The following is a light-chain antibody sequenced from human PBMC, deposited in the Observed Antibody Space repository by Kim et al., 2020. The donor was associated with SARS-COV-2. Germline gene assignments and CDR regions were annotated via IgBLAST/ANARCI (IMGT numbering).Light chain of an antibody. Sequence: DVHWYQHPPGTAPRLLIYGNFNRPSGVPDRFSGSISGTSASLVITGLQPEDEADYYCQSYDSSLTGVVFGGGTKVTVL. CDR1: D. CDR2: GNF. V-gene: IGLV1-40*01. CDR3: QSYDSSLTGVV. J-gene: IGLJ2*01.